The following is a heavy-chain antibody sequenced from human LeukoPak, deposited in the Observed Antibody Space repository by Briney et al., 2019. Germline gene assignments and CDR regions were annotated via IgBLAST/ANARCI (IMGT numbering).Heavy chain of an antibody. CDR3: ARHRYYFDF. V-gene: IGHV3-48*03. CDR2: ISSCGGTI. Sequence: GGSLRLSCADSGHTFCKYEVNWVPQATGRGLQWISHISSCGGTIYYADAVKGRFTISRDNAKNSLFLQMNSLRVEDTAVYYCARHRYYFDFWGQGTLVTVSP. D-gene: IGHD2-15*01. CDR1: GHTFCKYE. J-gene: IGHJ4*02.